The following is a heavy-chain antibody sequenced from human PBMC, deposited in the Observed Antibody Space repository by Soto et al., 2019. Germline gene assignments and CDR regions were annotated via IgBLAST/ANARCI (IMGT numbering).Heavy chain of an antibody. Sequence: QVQLVQSGAEVKKPGSSVKVSCKASGGTFSSYAISWVRQAPGQGLEWMGGIIPIFGTANYAQTFQGRVTITADESTSTAYMELSSMRAEDTAVYYCAWHSGSDGGDAFDIWGHGTMVTVSS. CDR2: IIPIFGTA. J-gene: IGHJ3*02. CDR3: AWHSGSDGGDAFDI. D-gene: IGHD1-26*01. CDR1: GGTFSSYA. V-gene: IGHV1-69*01.